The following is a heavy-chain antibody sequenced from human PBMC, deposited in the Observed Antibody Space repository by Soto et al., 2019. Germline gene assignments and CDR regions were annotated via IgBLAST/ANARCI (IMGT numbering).Heavy chain of an antibody. CDR3: ARQRSGATTGAYFDY. Sequence: PGESLKISCKGSGYSFTMYYIAWVRQMPGKGLEWMGIVYPGDSNTKYSPSFQGQVTISADRSISTAYLQWSSLKASDTAIYYCARQRSGATTGAYFDYWGQGTLVTVSS. CDR1: GYSFTMYY. V-gene: IGHV5-51*01. CDR2: VYPGDSNT. D-gene: IGHD1-26*01. J-gene: IGHJ4*02.